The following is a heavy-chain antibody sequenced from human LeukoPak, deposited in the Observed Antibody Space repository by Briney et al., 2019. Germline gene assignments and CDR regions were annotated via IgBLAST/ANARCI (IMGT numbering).Heavy chain of an antibody. Sequence: SETLSLTCTVSGGSISSYYWSWIRQPAGKGLEWNGRIYTSGSTDYNPSLKSRVTMSVDTSKNQFSLKLSSVTAADTAVYYCARGGSYDSSGYFDAFDIWGQGTMVTVSS. J-gene: IGHJ3*02. D-gene: IGHD3-22*01. CDR2: IYTSGST. CDR3: ARGGSYDSSGYFDAFDI. V-gene: IGHV4-4*07. CDR1: GGSISSYY.